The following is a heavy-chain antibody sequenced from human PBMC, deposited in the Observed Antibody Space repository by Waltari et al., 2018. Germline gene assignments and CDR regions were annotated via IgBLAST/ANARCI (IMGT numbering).Heavy chain of an antibody. J-gene: IGHJ6*03. Sequence: QVQLQESGPGLVKPSETLSLTCTVSGGSISSYYWSWIRQPPRTGLEWGGHSYYHGRPNYHPSLKSRVTISVDTSKNQFSLKLSSVTAADTAVYYCARTRSGDYYYYYMDVWGKGTTVTISS. V-gene: IGHV4-59*08. CDR1: GGSISSYY. CDR3: ARTRSGDYYYYYMDV. CDR2: SYYHGRP. D-gene: IGHD2-8*02.